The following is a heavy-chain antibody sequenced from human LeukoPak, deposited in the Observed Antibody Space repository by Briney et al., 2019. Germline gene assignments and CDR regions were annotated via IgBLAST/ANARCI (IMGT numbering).Heavy chain of an antibody. D-gene: IGHD3-3*01. CDR2: IYYSGST. CDR1: GGSISSYY. Sequence: SETLSLTCTVSGGSISSYYWSWIRQPPGKGLEWIGYIYYSGSTNYNPSLKSRVTISVDTSKNQFSLKLSSVTAADTAVYYCASSHDFLAYYYYYMDVWGKGTTVTVSS. J-gene: IGHJ6*03. V-gene: IGHV4-59*01. CDR3: ASSHDFLAYYYYYMDV.